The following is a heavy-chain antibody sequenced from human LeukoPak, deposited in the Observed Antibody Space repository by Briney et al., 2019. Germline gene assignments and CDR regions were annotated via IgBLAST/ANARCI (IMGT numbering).Heavy chain of an antibody. V-gene: IGHV3-53*01. CDR1: GFTVSSNY. Sequence: GGSLRLSCAASGFTVSSNYMSWVRQAPGKGLEWVSVIYSGGSTYYADSVKGRFTISRDNSKNTLYLQMNSLRAEDTAVYYCARALYDSSGYFDHWGQGTQVTVSS. D-gene: IGHD3-22*01. CDR2: IYSGGST. CDR3: ARALYDSSGYFDH. J-gene: IGHJ4*02.